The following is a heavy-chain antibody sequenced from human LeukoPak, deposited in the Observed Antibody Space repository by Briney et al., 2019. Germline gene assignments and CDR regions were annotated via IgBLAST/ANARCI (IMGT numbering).Heavy chain of an antibody. CDR2: ISSSGSTI. CDR1: GFTFSSYE. CDR3: AKDRSCTNNICHGDFDY. V-gene: IGHV3-48*03. D-gene: IGHD2-8*01. J-gene: IGHJ4*02. Sequence: GGSLRLSCAASGFTFSSYEMNWVRQAPGKGLEWVSYISSSGSTIYYADSVKGRFTISRDNAKNTLYLQMNSLRAEDTAVYYCAKDRSCTNNICHGDFDYWGQGTLVTVSS.